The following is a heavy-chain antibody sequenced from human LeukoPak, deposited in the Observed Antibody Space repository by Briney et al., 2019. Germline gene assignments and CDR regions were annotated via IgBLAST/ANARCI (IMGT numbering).Heavy chain of an antibody. CDR3: ARDGDDTSGYFSPFDY. V-gene: IGHV3-23*01. CDR2: ISGGSEGT. CDR1: GFTFSPCF. D-gene: IGHD3-22*01. J-gene: IGHJ4*02. Sequence: SGGSLRLYCVASGFTFSPCFMSWVRQVPGKGLEWVAAISGGSEGTHYPDSVKGRFTISRDNSKNTLYLQMNSLRAEDAALYYCARDGDDTSGYFSPFDYWGQGTLVTVSS.